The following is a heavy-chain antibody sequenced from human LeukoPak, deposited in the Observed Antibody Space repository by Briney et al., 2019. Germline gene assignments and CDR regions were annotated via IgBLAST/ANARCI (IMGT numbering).Heavy chain of an antibody. J-gene: IGHJ4*02. CDR3: ARTMSSSGWYPGTY. Sequence: GGSLRLSCAASGFTFSSYEMNWVRQAPGEGLEWVSYISSSGTIYYADSVKGRFTISRDTAKNSLYLQMNSLRAEDTAVYYCARTMSSSGWYPGTYWGQGTLVTVSS. CDR1: GFTFSSYE. D-gene: IGHD6-19*01. V-gene: IGHV3-48*03. CDR2: ISSSGTI.